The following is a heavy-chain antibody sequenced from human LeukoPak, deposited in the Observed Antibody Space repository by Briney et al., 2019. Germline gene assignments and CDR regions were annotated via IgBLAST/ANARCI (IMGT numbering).Heavy chain of an antibody. CDR3: AKDRRGRGYDNFDY. CDR2: ISGSGGST. Sequence: RPGGSLRLSCAASGFTFSSYGMSWVRQAPGKGLEWVSGISGSGGSTYYADSVKGRFTISRDNSKNTLYLRMNSLRAEDTAVYYCAKDRRGRGYDNFDYWGQGTLVTVSS. CDR1: GFTFSSYG. J-gene: IGHJ4*02. V-gene: IGHV3-23*01. D-gene: IGHD5-12*01.